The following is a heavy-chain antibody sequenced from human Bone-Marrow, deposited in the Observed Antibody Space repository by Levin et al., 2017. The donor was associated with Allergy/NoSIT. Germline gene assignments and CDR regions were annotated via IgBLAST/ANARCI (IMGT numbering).Heavy chain of an antibody. Sequence: SETLSLTCTVSGGSISSYYWSWIRQPPGKGLEWIGYIYYSGSTNYNPSLKSRVTISVDTSKNQFSLKLSSVTAADTAVYYCAGGIEDYDYGMDVWGQGTTVTVSS. CDR3: AGGIEDYDYGMDV. V-gene: IGHV4-59*01. J-gene: IGHJ6*02. CDR1: GGSISSYY. D-gene: IGHD2-15*01. CDR2: IYYSGST.